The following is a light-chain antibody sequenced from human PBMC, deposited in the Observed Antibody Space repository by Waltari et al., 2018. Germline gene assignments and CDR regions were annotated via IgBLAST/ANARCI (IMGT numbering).Light chain of an antibody. CDR1: SGDVGAHNS. J-gene: IGLJ2*01. Sequence: QSVLTQSASVSGSPGQSIPISCTGTSGDVGAHNSVSWYQQHPGKAPQLILYDVRKRPSGVSNRISASKSGNTASLTISGLQAEDEAHYYCNSYTSSTNVVFGGGTKLTVL. CDR2: DVR. V-gene: IGLV2-14*03. CDR3: NSYTSSTNVV.